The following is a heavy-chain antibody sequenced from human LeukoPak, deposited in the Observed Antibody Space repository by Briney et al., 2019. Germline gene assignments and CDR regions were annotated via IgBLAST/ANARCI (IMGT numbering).Heavy chain of an antibody. CDR2: IKSEPNGGTT. CDR3: STGGYYFDY. J-gene: IGHJ4*02. V-gene: IGHV3-15*01. Sequence: PGGSLRLSCAGSGFTFSNAWMNWVRQAPGKGLEWVGRIKSEPNGGTTAYAAPVKGRFSISRDDSRNTVYLQINSLETEDTAVYYCSTGGYYFDYWGRGTLVTVSS. CDR1: GFTFSNAW.